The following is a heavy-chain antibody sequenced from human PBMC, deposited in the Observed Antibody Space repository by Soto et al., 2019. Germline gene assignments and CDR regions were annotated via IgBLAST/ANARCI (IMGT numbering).Heavy chain of an antibody. CDR3: ARPDCSGDGCHLIEY. V-gene: IGHV3-30*03. J-gene: IGHJ4*02. CDR1: GFTFSSYG. CDR2: ISYDGSNK. D-gene: IGHD2-21*02. Sequence: GGSLRLSCAASGFTFSSYGMHWVRQAPGKGLEWVAVISYDGSNKYYADSVKGRFTISRDNAKNSLYLEMNSLRVEDTAVYYCARPDCSGDGCHLIEYWGQGTPVTVSS.